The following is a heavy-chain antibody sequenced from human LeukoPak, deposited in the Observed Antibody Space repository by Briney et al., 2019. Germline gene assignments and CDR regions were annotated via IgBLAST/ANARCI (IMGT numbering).Heavy chain of an antibody. CDR3: ASAPNWDQGAFDI. V-gene: IGHV4-34*01. Sequence: SPTLSLTCAVYGGSLSGYYWSWIRQPPGKGMGWSGEINHSGSTNYNPSLKSRVTISVDTSKNQFSLKLSSVTAADTAVYYCASAPNWDQGAFDIWGQGTIVTVS. CDR1: GGSLSGYY. J-gene: IGHJ3*02. D-gene: IGHD1-1*01. CDR2: INHSGST.